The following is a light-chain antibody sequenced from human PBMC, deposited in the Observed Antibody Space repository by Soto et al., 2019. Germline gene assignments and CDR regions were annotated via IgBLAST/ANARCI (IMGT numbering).Light chain of an antibody. J-gene: IGLJ2*01. CDR2: DVS. CDR1: SSDVGGYNY. V-gene: IGLV2-14*01. Sequence: QSVLTQPASVSGSPGQSITISCTGTSSDVGGYNYVSLYQQHPGKAPKLMIYDVSNRPSGVSNRFSGSKSGNTASLTISGLQAEDEADYYCSSYTSSSTSVVFGGGTKLTVL. CDR3: SSYTSSSTSVV.